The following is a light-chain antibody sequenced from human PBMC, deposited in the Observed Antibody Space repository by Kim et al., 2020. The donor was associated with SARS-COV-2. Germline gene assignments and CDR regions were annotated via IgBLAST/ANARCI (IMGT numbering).Light chain of an antibody. J-gene: IGKJ1*01. Sequence: PGERATLSCRATQSITNIFLAWYQQKPGQAPRLLIFGASRRATGIQDRFSGSGSGTDFTLTISRLEPEDFALYYCQQYASSPQTFGQGTKVDIK. CDR2: GAS. CDR3: QQYASSPQT. CDR1: QSITNIF. V-gene: IGKV3-20*01.